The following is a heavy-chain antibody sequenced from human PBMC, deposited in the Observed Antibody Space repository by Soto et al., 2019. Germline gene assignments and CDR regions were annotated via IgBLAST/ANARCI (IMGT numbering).Heavy chain of an antibody. CDR2: FDPEDGET. V-gene: IGHV1-24*01. J-gene: IGHJ4*02. Sequence: SCKVSGYTLTELSMHWVRQAPGKGLEWMGGFDPEDGETIYAQKFQGRVTMTEDTSTDTAYMELSSLRSEDTAVYYCATSFLEWLRSPFDYWGQGTLVTVSS. CDR1: GYTLTELS. D-gene: IGHD3-3*01. CDR3: ATSFLEWLRSPFDY.